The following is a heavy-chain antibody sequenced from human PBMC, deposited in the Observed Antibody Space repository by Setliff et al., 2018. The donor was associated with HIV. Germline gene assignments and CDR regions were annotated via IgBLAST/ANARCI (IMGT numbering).Heavy chain of an antibody. CDR3: ARGRHIVATIPLDQ. CDR2: INHRGHT. D-gene: IGHD5-12*01. J-gene: IGHJ4*02. Sequence: SETLSLTCAVYGGSFSDYYWTWIRQPPGKGLGWIGEINHRGHTNYIPSLRSRVTMSVDTSKNHFSLTLTSVTAADTAIYYCARGRHIVATIPLDQWGQGMLVTVSS. V-gene: IGHV4-34*01. CDR1: GGSFSDYY.